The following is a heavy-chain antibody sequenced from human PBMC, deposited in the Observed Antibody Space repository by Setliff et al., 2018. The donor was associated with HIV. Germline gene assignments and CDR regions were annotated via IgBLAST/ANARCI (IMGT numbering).Heavy chain of an antibody. J-gene: IGHJ5*02. CDR1: GGSISSYY. Sequence: SETLSLTCTVSGGSISSYYWSWIRQPPGKGLEWIGYIYYSGSTNYNPSLKSRVTIPVDTSKNQFSLKLSSVTAADTAVYYCARDRGSYNFWSGLARGDNWFDPWGQGTLVTVSS. CDR2: IYYSGST. CDR3: ARDRGSYNFWSGLARGDNWFDP. D-gene: IGHD3-3*01. V-gene: IGHV4-59*12.